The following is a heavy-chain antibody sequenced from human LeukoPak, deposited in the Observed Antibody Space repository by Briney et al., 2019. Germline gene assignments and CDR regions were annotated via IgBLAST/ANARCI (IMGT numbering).Heavy chain of an antibody. J-gene: IGHJ4*02. CDR1: GFTFSSCG. V-gene: IGHV3-33*01. CDR2: IWYDGSNK. Sequence: GRSLRLSCAAYGFTFSSCGMHWVRQAPGKGLEWVAVIWYDGSNKYYADSVKGRFTISRDNSKNTLYLQMNSLRAEDTAVYYCARGDLYGDYVILNWGQGTLVTVSS. CDR3: ARGDLYGDYVILN. D-gene: IGHD4-17*01.